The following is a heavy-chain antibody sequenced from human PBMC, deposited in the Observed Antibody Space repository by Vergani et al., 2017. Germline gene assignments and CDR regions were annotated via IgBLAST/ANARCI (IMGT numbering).Heavy chain of an antibody. V-gene: IGHV3-30-3*01. CDR2: ISYDGSNK. J-gene: IGHJ4*02. CDR3: ARVDDSSGYYPYYFDY. D-gene: IGHD3-22*01. Sequence: QVQLVESGGGVVQPGRSLRLSCAASGFTFSSYAMHWVRQAPGKGLEWVAVISYDGSNKNYADSVKGRFTISRDNSKNTLYLQMNSLRAEDTAVYYCARVDDSSGYYPYYFDYWGQGTLVTVSS. CDR1: GFTFSSYA.